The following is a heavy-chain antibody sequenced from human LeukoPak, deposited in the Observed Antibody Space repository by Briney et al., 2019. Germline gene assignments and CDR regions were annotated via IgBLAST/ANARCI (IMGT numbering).Heavy chain of an antibody. CDR3: ARVPASLVIGDRNDAFDI. Sequence: TLSLTCTVSSGSISSGGYYWSWIRQHPGKGLEWIGYIYYSGSTYYNPSLKSRVTISVDTSKNQFSLKLSSVTAADTAVYYCARVPASLVIGDRNDAFDIWGQGTMVTVSS. J-gene: IGHJ3*02. V-gene: IGHV4-31*03. CDR2: IYYSGST. D-gene: IGHD3-9*01. CDR1: SGSISSGGYY.